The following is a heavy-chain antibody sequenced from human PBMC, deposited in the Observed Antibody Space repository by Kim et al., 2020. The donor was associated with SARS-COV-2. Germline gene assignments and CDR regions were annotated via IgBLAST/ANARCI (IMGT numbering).Heavy chain of an antibody. V-gene: IGHV3-21*01. CDR3: ARPGDYDFDY. J-gene: IGHJ4*02. Sequence: IDYADSVKGRFTISRDNAKNSLYLQMNSLRAEDTAVYYCARPGDYDFDYWGQGTLVTVSS. CDR2: I. D-gene: IGHD4-17*01.